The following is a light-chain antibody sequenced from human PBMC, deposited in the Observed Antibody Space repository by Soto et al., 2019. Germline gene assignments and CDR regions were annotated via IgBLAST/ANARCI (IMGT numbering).Light chain of an antibody. J-gene: IGKJ5*01. V-gene: IGKV3-11*01. CDR3: QKYSDLPMT. CDR2: DAS. Sequence: EIVLTQAPDTLSLAPGERATLSARAVQSVSSSLAWYKQKPGQAPRILIYDASDRATGIPARFSGGGSGTDFTLTIRSLEHEDFAVYYCQKYSDLPMTFGQGTRLEIK. CDR1: QSVSSS.